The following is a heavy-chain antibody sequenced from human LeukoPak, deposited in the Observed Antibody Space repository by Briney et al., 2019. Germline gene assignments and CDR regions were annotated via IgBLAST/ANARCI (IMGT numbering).Heavy chain of an antibody. CDR2: VSYDGTNI. CDR3: ARDRRGTLNRGATMDS. Sequence: GGSLRLSCAASGFTFTNFAFHWVRQAPGKGLEWVAIVSYDGTNINYADSVKGRFTISRDNSKKTVYLQMNSLRPEDTAIYYCARDRRGTLNRGATMDSWGQGDLVTVSS. CDR1: GFTFTNFA. D-gene: IGHD3-10*01. V-gene: IGHV3-30*04. J-gene: IGHJ4*02.